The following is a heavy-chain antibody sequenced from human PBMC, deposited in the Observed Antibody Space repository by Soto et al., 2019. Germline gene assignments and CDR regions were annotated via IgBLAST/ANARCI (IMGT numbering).Heavy chain of an antibody. CDR1: GFTIRTYA. CDR3: ARLDDSIPT. D-gene: IGHD2-15*01. Sequence: QEQLVESGGGVVQPGRSLRLACAASGFTIRTYAMHWVRQAPGKGLEWVAMNSFDGSNKDYADSVKGRFTISRDNSKNTLFLQINSLRVEDTAVYYCARLDDSIPTWGQGTLVTVSS. CDR2: NSFDGSNK. V-gene: IGHV3-30-3*01. J-gene: IGHJ5*02.